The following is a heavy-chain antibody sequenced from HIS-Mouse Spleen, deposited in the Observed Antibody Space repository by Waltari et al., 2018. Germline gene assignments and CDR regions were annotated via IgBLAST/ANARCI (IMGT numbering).Heavy chain of an antibody. V-gene: IGHV4-4*07. Sequence: QVQLQESGPGLGTPSETLSLTCTVSGGSISSYYXSWLRQPAGKGLEWIGRIYTSGSTNYNPSLKSRVTMSVDTSKNQFSLKLSSVTAADTAVYYCASQTTGELHWYFDLWGRGTLVTVSS. CDR3: ASQTTGELHWYFDL. D-gene: IGHD1-7*01. CDR2: IYTSGST. J-gene: IGHJ2*01. CDR1: GGSISSYY.